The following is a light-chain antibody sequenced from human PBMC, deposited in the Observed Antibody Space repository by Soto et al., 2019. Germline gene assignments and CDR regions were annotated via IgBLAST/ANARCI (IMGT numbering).Light chain of an antibody. V-gene: IGLV2-14*01. CDR1: SDDVGGYNY. Sequence: QSALTQPASVSGSPVQSITMSCTGTSDDVGGYNYASWYQQHPGQVPKLVIFEVSNRPSGVSNRFSGSKSGNTASLTISGLQAEDEADYYCSSYSSSPSYVFGTGTKLTVL. CDR2: EVS. CDR3: SSYSSSPSYV. J-gene: IGLJ1*01.